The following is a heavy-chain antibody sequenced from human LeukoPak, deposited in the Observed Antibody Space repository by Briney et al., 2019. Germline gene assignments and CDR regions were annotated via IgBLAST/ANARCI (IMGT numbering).Heavy chain of an antibody. CDR2: ISSSSSYI. D-gene: IGHD3-22*01. Sequence: GGSLRLSCAASGFTFSSYSMNWVRQAPGKGLEWVSSISSSSSYIYYADSVKGRFTISRDNAKNSLYLQMNSLRAEDTAVYYCARDCSPTYYYDSSGYYVSGKTTIDYWGQGTLVTVSS. CDR3: ARDCSPTYYYDSSGYYVSGKTTIDY. J-gene: IGHJ4*02. V-gene: IGHV3-21*01. CDR1: GFTFSSYS.